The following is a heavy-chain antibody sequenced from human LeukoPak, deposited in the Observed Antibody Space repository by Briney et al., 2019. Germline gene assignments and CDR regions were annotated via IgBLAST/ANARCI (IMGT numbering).Heavy chain of an antibody. J-gene: IGHJ4*02. CDR2: IYYSGST. V-gene: IGHV4-59*01. Sequence: ASETLSLTCTVSGGSISSYYWSWIRQPPGKGLEWIGYIYYSGSTNYNPSLKSRVTISVDTSKNQFSLKLSSVTAADTAVYYCARGSSGSYQYFFDYWGQGTLVTVSS. D-gene: IGHD3-10*01. CDR1: GGSISSYY. CDR3: ARGSSGSYQYFFDY.